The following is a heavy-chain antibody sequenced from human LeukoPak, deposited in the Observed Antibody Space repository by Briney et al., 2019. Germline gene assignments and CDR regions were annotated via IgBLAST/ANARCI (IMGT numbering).Heavy chain of an antibody. CDR1: GFTFNSYG. CDR3: AKISGFHPFGY. V-gene: IGHV3-23*01. Sequence: GGSLTLSCAASGFTFNSYGMSWLRQAPGKGREGVSAISCSGGSTYYADSVKGRFTISRDTSKNTLYLQMNNLRDEDTALYFCAKISGFHPFGYWGQGTLVTVSS. CDR2: ISCSGGST. D-gene: IGHD3-22*01. J-gene: IGHJ4*02.